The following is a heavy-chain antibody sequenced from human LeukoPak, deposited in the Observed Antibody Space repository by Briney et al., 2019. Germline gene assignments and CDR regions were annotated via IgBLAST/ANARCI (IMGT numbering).Heavy chain of an antibody. CDR3: ARGGDSGWEFDY. J-gene: IGHJ4*02. CDR1: GFTFSSYS. Sequence: PGGSLRLPCAASGFTFSSYSMYWVRQAPGKGLEWVSSISSSSSYIYYADSVKRRFTITRDNAKKSLYLQMNSLRAEDTAVYYCARGGDSGWEFDYWGQGTLVTVSS. CDR2: ISSSSSYI. D-gene: IGHD5-12*01. V-gene: IGHV3-21*01.